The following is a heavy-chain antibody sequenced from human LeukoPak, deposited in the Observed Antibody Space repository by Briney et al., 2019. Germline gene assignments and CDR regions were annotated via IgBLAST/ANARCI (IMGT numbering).Heavy chain of an antibody. CDR1: GFTFSSYD. CDR3: AKEKGLGVPAGGDAFDI. CDR2: ISGSGGST. J-gene: IGHJ3*02. Sequence: PGGSLRLSCAASGFTFSSYDMSWVRQAPGKGLEWVSAISGSGGSTYYADSVKGRFTISRDNSKNTLYLQMNSLRAEDTAVYYCAKEKGLGVPAGGDAFDIWGQGTMVTVSS. D-gene: IGHD3-16*01. V-gene: IGHV3-23*01.